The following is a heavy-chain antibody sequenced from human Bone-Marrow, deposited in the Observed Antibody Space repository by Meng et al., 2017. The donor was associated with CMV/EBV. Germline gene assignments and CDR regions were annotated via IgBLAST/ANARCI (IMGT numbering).Heavy chain of an antibody. Sequence: GESLKISCAASGFTFSSYGMHWVRQAPGKGLEWLAFIRYDGSNKYYADSVKGRFTISRDNSKNTLYLQMNSLRAEDTAVYYCAKDPVVPAARGSNWFDPWGQGTLVTVSS. D-gene: IGHD2-2*01. CDR3: AKDPVVPAARGSNWFDP. CDR1: GFTFSSYG. V-gene: IGHV3-30*02. CDR2: IRYDGSNK. J-gene: IGHJ5*02.